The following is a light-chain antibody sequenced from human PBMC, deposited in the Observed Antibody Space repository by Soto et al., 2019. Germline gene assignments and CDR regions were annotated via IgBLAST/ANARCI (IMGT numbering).Light chain of an antibody. J-gene: IGLJ1*01. CDR3: CSFAGSYTHCV. CDR2: DVS. Sequence: QSVLTQPRSVSGSPGQSVTISCTGTSSDVGGYEYVSWYQQHPGKAPKLMIYDVSKRPSGVPDRFSGSKSGNTASLTISGLQAEDEADYYCCSFAGSYTHCVFAIGTKVTVL. V-gene: IGLV2-11*01. CDR1: SSDVGGYEY.